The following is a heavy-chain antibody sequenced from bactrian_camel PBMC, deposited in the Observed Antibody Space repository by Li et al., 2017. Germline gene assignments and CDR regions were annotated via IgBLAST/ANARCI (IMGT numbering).Heavy chain of an antibody. CDR3: AAGCRTALKVDYEDDYQY. V-gene: IGHV3S63*01. D-gene: IGHD5*01. CDR1: GFSIENFC. Sequence: QLVESGGGSVQAGGSLVLSCAASGFSIENFCLGWFRQAPGQEREAVAGINSDGSTNYAESVKGRFTISRDVAKNTTYLQMDSLKLEDTGRYYCAAGCRTALKVDYEDDYQYLGQGTQVTVS. CDR2: INSDGST. J-gene: IGHJ4*01.